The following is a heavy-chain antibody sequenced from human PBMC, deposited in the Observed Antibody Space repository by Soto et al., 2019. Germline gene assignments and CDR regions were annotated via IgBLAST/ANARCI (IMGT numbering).Heavy chain of an antibody. CDR1: GGTFSSYT. Sequence: SVKVSCKASGGTFSSYTISWVRQAPGQGLEWMGRIIPILGIANYAQKFQGSVTITADKSTSTAYMELSSLRSEDTAVYYCARLGCSSTSCYGAFEIWGQGTMDTVSS. V-gene: IGHV1-69*02. D-gene: IGHD2-2*01. J-gene: IGHJ3*02. CDR2: IIPILGIA. CDR3: ARLGCSSTSCYGAFEI.